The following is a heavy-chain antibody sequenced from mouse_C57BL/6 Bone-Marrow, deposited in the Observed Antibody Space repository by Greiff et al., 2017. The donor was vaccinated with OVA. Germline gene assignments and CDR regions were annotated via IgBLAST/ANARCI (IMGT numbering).Heavy chain of an antibody. Sequence: EVKLMESGGGLVKPGGSLKLSCAASGFTFSDYGMHWVRQAPEKGLEWVAYISSGSSTIYYADTVKGRFTISRDNAKNTLFLQMTSLRSEDTAMYYCAKLGRFDVWGTGTTVTVSS. V-gene: IGHV5-17*01. CDR1: GFTFSDYG. J-gene: IGHJ1*03. CDR2: ISSGSSTI. D-gene: IGHD4-1*01. CDR3: AKLGRFDV.